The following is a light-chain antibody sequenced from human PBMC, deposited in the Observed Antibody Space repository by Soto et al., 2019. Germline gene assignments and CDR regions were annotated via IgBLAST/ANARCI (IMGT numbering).Light chain of an antibody. V-gene: IGKV4-1*01. Sequence: DLLLTPSPYSLSVSLGERATINCKSIQRGLYSSNNKNYLAWYQQKPGQPPKLLIYWASTRESGVPDRFSGSGSGTDFTLTISSLQAEDVAVYYCQQYYSTPITFGQGTRLEIK. J-gene: IGKJ5*01. CDR1: QRGLYSSNNKNY. CDR3: QQYYSTPIT. CDR2: WAS.